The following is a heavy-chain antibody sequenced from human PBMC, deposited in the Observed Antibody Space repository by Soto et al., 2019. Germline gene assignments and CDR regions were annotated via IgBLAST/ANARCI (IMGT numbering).Heavy chain of an antibody. CDR1: GGSISSGDYY. V-gene: IGHV4-30-4*02. CDR2: IYYSGST. CDR3: ARGNTPLDY. D-gene: IGHD2-15*01. Sequence: PSDTLSLTSTVSGGSISSGDYYWSWIRQPPGKGLEWIGYIYYSGSTYYNPSLKSRVTISVDTSKNQFSLKVSSVTAADTAVYYCARGNTPLDYWGQGTLVTVS. J-gene: IGHJ4*02.